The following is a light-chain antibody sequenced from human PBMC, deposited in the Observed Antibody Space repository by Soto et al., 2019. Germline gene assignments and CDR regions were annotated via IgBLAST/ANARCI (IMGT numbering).Light chain of an antibody. CDR3: QSSDSSLSGWV. CDR1: SSNIGAGYD. CDR2: GNS. V-gene: IGLV1-40*01. Sequence: QSVLTQPPSVSGAPGQRVTISCTGSSSNIGAGYDVHWYQQLPGTAPKLLIYGNSNRPSGVPDRFSGSKSGTSASLAITGLQAEDEAEYYCQSSDSSLSGWVFGGGTKVTVL. J-gene: IGLJ3*02.